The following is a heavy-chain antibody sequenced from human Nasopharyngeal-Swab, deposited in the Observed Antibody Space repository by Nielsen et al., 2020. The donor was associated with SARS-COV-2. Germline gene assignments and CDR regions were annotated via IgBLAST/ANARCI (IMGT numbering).Heavy chain of an antibody. V-gene: IGHV4-39*01. J-gene: IGHJ6*02. CDR2: IYYPGST. CDR3: ARLNYDFGGLYGVDV. Sequence: GSLRLSCTVSGGSISSHSYYWAWIGKPPGKGRGWIGHIYYPGSTHYNPSLRSRVTTSVDTSKNQFSLELRSVTAADTGVYFCARLNYDFGGLYGVDVWGQGTTVTVSS. D-gene: IGHD3-3*01. CDR1: GGSISSHSYY.